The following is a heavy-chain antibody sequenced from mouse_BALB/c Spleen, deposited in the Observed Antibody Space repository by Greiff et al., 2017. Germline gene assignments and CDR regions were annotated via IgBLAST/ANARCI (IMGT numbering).Heavy chain of an antibody. CDR3: TSFYGYVAY. J-gene: IGHJ3*01. V-gene: IGHV1S81*02. D-gene: IGHD1-2*01. Sequence: QVQLKQSGAELVKPGASVKLSCKASGYTFTSYYMYWVKQRPGQGLEWIGEINPSNGGTNFNEKFKSKATLTVDKSSSTAYMQLSSLTSEDSAVYYCTSFYGYVAYWGQGTLVTVSA. CDR1: GYTFTSYY. CDR2: INPSNGGT.